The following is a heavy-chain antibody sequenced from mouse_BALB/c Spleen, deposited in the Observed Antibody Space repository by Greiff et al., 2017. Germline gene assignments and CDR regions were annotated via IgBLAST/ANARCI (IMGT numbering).Heavy chain of an antibody. CDR2: ISSGSRTI. J-gene: IGHJ1*01. CDR3: ARGDWYFDV. Sequence: EVQGVESGGGLVQPGGSRKLSCAASGFTFSSFGMHWVRQAPEKGLEWVAYISSGSRTIYYADTVKGRFTITRDNPKNTLFLQMTSLRSEDTAMYYCARGDWYFDVWGAGTTVTVSS. V-gene: IGHV5-17*02. CDR1: GFTFSSFG.